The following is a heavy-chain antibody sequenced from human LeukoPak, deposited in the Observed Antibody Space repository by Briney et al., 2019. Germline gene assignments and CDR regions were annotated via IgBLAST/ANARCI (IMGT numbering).Heavy chain of an antibody. J-gene: IGHJ5*02. Sequence: SQSLSLTCSVSGGSISSGYTYWSWIRQPPGRGLDLIGYIYYSGNTYYNPSLKSRVTISVVTSKNQFSLKLSSVTAADTAVYYCAREALRPSRWFDPWGQGTLVTVSS. V-gene: IGHV4-30-4*01. CDR2: IYYSGNT. CDR1: GGSISSGYTY. D-gene: IGHD4-17*01. CDR3: AREALRPSRWFDP.